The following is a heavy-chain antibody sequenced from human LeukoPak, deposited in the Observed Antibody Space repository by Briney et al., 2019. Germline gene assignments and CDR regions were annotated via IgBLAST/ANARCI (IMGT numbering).Heavy chain of an antibody. CDR3: ARLVGATGGSYYYYYYMDV. CDR2: IYYSGST. D-gene: IGHD1-26*01. Sequence: SETLSLTCTVSGGSISSYYWGWIRQPPGKGLEWIGYIYYSGSTNYNPSLKSRVTISVDTSKNQFSLKLSSVTAADTAVYYCARLVGATGGSYYYYYYMDVWGKGTTVTVSS. J-gene: IGHJ6*03. CDR1: GGSISSYY. V-gene: IGHV4-59*01.